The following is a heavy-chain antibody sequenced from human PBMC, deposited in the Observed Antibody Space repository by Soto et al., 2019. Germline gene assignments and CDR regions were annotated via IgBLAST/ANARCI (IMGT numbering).Heavy chain of an antibody. CDR2: ISAYNGNT. V-gene: IGHV1-18*01. Sequence: QVQLVQSGAEVKKPGASVKVSCKASGYTFTSYGISWVLQAPGQGLEWMGWISAYNGNTNYAQKLQGRVTMTTDTSTSTAYMELRSLRSDDTAVYYCARDRKYNWNRVDYYGMDVWGQGTTVTVSS. J-gene: IGHJ6*02. CDR3: ARDRKYNWNRVDYYGMDV. D-gene: IGHD1-1*01. CDR1: GYTFTSYG.